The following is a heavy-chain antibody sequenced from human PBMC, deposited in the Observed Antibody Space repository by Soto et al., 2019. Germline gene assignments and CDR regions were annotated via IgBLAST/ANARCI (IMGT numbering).Heavy chain of an antibody. CDR3: AKERYFDIVNGYVYYNYGMDV. CDR1: GFTFSSYA. V-gene: IGHV3-23*01. D-gene: IGHD3-9*01. CDR2: ISGSGGNT. Sequence: EVQLLESGGRLVQPGGSLRLSCAASGFTFSSYAINWVRQAPGKGLEWVSSISGSGGNTYYADSVKGRFSISRDNSENTLYLQMNSLRAEDTAVYYCAKERYFDIVNGYVYYNYGMDVWGQGTTVTVSS. J-gene: IGHJ6*02.